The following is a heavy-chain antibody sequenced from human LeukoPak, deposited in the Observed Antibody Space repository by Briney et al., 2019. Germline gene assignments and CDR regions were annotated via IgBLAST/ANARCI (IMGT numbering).Heavy chain of an antibody. CDR1: AFTFSTYS. CDR2: ISYDGPNK. D-gene: IGHD6-19*01. Sequence: GGSLRLSCAASAFTFSTYSMHWVRQAPGKGLEWVAAISYDGPNKNYADSVKGRFTISRDNSKNTLYLQMNSLRAEDTAVYYCARGLRIAVAGNIDYWGQGTLVTVPS. V-gene: IGHV3-30*04. CDR3: ARGLRIAVAGNIDY. J-gene: IGHJ4*02.